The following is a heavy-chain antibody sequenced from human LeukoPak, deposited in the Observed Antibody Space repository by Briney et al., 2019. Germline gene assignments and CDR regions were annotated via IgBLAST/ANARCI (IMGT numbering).Heavy chain of an antibody. CDR3: AKDPYLDDYDNVGYWDY. Sequence: SXXRQAPGKGLEWVSTISGSGGSTYYVESVKGRFTISRDNSKNTLYLQMNSLRAEDTAVYFCAKDPYLDDYDNVGYWDYWGQXTL. CDR2: ISGSGGST. D-gene: IGHD3-22*01. V-gene: IGHV3-23*01. J-gene: IGHJ4*02.